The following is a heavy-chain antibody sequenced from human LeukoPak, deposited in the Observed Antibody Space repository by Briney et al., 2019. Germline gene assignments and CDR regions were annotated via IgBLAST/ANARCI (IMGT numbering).Heavy chain of an antibody. D-gene: IGHD3-22*01. V-gene: IGHV4-4*07. J-gene: IGHJ6*03. CDR2: IYISGST. CDR1: GGSISSYY. Sequence: SETLSLTCTVSGGSISSYYWSWIRQPAGKGLEWIGRIYISGSTNYNPSLKSRVTMSVDTSKNQFSLKLSSVTAADTAIYYCARAVTTKYYYYHMDVWGKGTTVTVSS. CDR3: ARAVTTKYYYYHMDV.